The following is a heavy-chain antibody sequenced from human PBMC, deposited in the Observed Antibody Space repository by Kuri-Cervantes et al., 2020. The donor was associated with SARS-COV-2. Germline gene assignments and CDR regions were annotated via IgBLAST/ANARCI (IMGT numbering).Heavy chain of an antibody. CDR2: ISSSSSYI. J-gene: IGHJ6*04. CDR3: ARDRGFDCSGTNCRITADSYLYGMDV. CDR1: GFTFSSYS. V-gene: IGHV3-21*04. D-gene: IGHD2-15*01. Sequence: GGSLRLSCAASGFTFSSYSMNWVRQAPGKGLEWVSSISSSSSYIYYADSVKGRFTISGDNSKNTVFLHMNNLAAEGTAVYYCARDRGFDCSGTNCRITADSYLYGMDVWAKGPRSPSPQ.